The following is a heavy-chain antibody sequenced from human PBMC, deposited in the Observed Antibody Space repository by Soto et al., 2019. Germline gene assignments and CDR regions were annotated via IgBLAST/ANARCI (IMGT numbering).Heavy chain of an antibody. V-gene: IGHV1-69*05. CDR2: FIPINGTT. J-gene: IGHJ6*02. Sequence: SVKVSCKASGGTFSSYAISWVRQAPGQELEWMGGFIPINGTTNYAQKLQGRVTITTDKSTSTAYMELRSLRSDDTAVYYCARSELRFLEWLLLDHYYYYGMDVWGQGTTVTVSS. D-gene: IGHD3-3*01. CDR3: ARSELRFLEWLLLDHYYYYGMDV. CDR1: GGTFSSYA.